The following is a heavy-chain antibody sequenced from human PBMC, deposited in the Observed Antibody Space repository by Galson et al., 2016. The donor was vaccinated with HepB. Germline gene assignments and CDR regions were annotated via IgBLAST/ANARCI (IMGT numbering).Heavy chain of an antibody. V-gene: IGHV3-11*03. Sequence: SLRLSCAVSGFTFRDYYMTWIRRAPGKGLEWVSYIGSGSSYTNYADSVRGRFTISRDNAKNSLYLQMNSLRAEDTAVYYCASGPYGSASYYYHWGQGTLVTVSS. CDR2: IGSGSSYT. CDR3: ASGPYGSASYYYH. J-gene: IGHJ5*02. CDR1: GFTFRDYY. D-gene: IGHD3-10*01.